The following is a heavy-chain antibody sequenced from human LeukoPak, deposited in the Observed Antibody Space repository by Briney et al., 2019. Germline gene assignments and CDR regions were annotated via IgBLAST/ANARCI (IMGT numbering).Heavy chain of an antibody. CDR3: ATPGGAVVVPAAIRYFQH. Sequence: QTGGSLRLSCAASGFAFSSYAMSWVRQAPGKGLEWVLAISGSGGSTYYADSVKGRFTISRDNSKNTLYLQMNSLRAEDTAVYYCATPGGAVVVPAAIRYFQHWGQGTLVTVSS. D-gene: IGHD2-2*02. J-gene: IGHJ1*01. CDR2: ISGSGGST. CDR1: GFAFSSYA. V-gene: IGHV3-23*01.